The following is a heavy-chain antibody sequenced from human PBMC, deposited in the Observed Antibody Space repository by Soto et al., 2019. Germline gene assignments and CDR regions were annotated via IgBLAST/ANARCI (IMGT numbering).Heavy chain of an antibody. V-gene: IGHV4-31*03. CDR1: GGSISSGGYY. J-gene: IGHJ4*02. D-gene: IGHD5-12*01. CDR2: IYYSGST. CDR3: AREVRMGGYSGYDQAALHFDY. Sequence: QVQLQESGPGLVKPSQTLSLTCTVSGGSISSGGYYWSWIRQHPGKGLEWIGYIYYSGSTYYNPSLKSRVTISVDTSKNQFSLKLSSVTAADTAVYYCAREVRMGGYSGYDQAALHFDYWGQGTLVTVSS.